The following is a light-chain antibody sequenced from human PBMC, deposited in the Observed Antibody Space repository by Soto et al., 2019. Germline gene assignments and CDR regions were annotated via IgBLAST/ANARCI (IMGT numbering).Light chain of an antibody. CDR3: CSFAGSHSVV. J-gene: IGLJ3*02. Sequence: QSVLTQPRSVSGSPGQPVTLSCTGTSSDVGGYKYVSWYQRHPGEAPKLLIYDVSERPSGVPDRFSGSKSGNTASLTISGLQAEDEADYFCCSFAGSHSVVFGGGTKLTVL. CDR2: DVS. V-gene: IGLV2-11*01. CDR1: SSDVGGYKY.